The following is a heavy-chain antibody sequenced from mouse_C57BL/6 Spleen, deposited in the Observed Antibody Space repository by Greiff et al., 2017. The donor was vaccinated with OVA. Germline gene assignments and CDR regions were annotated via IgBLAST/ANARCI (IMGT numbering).Heavy chain of an antibody. CDR3: ARRDHYYGSSPFAY. CDR1: GYTFTSYW. Sequence: QVQLQQPGAELVKPGASVKLSCKASGYTFTSYWMHWVKQRPGQGLEWIGEIDPSDSYTNYNQKFKGKSTLTVDKSSSTAYMQLSSLTSEDSAVYYCARRDHYYGSSPFAYWGQGTLVTVSA. D-gene: IGHD1-1*01. CDR2: IDPSDSYT. J-gene: IGHJ3*01. V-gene: IGHV1-69*01.